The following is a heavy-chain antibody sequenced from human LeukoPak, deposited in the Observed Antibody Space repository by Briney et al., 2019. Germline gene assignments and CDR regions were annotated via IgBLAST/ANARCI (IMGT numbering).Heavy chain of an antibody. D-gene: IGHD6-19*01. Sequence: GGSLRLSCAASGFTFSNYDMHWVRQAPGKGLEWVAVIWFDGSNKFYADSVKGRFTISRDNSKNTLYLQLNSLTAEATAVYYLASSAGAVIDCWGQGTLVIVSS. CDR1: GFTFSNYD. CDR2: IWFDGSNK. CDR3: ASSAGAVIDC. V-gene: IGHV3-33*01. J-gene: IGHJ4*02.